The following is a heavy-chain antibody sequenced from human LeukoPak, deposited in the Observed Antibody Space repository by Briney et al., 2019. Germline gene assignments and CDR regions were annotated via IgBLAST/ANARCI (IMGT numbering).Heavy chain of an antibody. CDR1: GFTFDDYA. J-gene: IGHJ3*02. CDR2: TSWNSGSI. Sequence: GGSLRLSCAASGFTFDDYAMHWVRQAPGKGLEWVSGTSWNSGSIGYADSVKGRFTISRDNAKNSLYLQMNSLRAEDMALYYCAKDLRPLHYYDSSGYQSDAFDIWGQGTMVTVSS. V-gene: IGHV3-9*03. D-gene: IGHD3-22*01. CDR3: AKDLRPLHYYDSSGYQSDAFDI.